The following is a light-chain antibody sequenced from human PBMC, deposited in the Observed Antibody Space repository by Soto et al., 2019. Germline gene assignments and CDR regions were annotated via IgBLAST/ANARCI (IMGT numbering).Light chain of an antibody. V-gene: IGKV3-15*01. CDR1: QSFSTN. J-gene: IGKJ4*01. CDR2: GAS. CDR3: QQYNNWPPLT. Sequence: EIVMTQSPATLSLSPGERATLSCRAGQSFSTNLSWYQQKPGQAPRLLIYGASTRATGIPARFSGSGSGTDFTLTISSLQSEDFAVYYCQQYNNWPPLTFGGGTKV.